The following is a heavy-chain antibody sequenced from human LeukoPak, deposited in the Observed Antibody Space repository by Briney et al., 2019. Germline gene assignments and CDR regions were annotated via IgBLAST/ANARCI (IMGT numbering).Heavy chain of an antibody. D-gene: IGHD2-21*02. CDR3: ARDSSYVVVTANVDY. J-gene: IGHJ4*02. CDR1: GFTFSSYS. V-gene: IGHV3-21*01. Sequence: GGSLRLSCAASGFTFSSYSMDWVRQAPGKGLEWVSSISSSSSYIYYADSVKGRFTISRDNSKNTLYLQMNSLRAEDTAVYYCARDSSYVVVTANVDYWGQGTLVTVSS. CDR2: ISSSSSYI.